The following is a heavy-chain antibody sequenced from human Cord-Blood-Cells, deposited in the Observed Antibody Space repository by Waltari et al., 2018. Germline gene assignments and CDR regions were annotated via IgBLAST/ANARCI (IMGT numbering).Heavy chain of an antibody. CDR1: GGSFSGYY. D-gene: IGHD7-27*01. CDR2: IKHSGST. Sequence: QVQLQQWGAGLLKPSETLSLTCAVSGGSFSGYYWSWIRQPPGKGLEWIGEIKHSGSTNYNPSLKSRVTISVDTSKNQFSLKLSSVTAADTAVYYSARPLPGDDAFDIWGQGTMVTVSS. V-gene: IGHV4-34*01. CDR3: ARPLPGDDAFDI. J-gene: IGHJ3*02.